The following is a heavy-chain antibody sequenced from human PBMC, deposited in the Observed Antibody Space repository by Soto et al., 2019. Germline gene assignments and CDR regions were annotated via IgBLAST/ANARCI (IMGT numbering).Heavy chain of an antibody. CDR1: GGSISSYY. V-gene: IGHV4-59*01. Sequence: SETLSLTCTVSGGSISSYYWSWIRQPPGKGLEWIGYIYYSGSTNYNPSLKSRVTISVDTSKNQFSLKLSSVTAADTAVYYCARGDSAYYYDSRHFDYWGQGTLVTVSS. CDR2: IYYSGST. CDR3: ARGDSAYYYDSRHFDY. J-gene: IGHJ4*02. D-gene: IGHD3-22*01.